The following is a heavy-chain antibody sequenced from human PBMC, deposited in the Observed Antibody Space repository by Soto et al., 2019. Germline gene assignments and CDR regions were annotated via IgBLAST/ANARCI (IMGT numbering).Heavy chain of an antibody. CDR2: IIGGGGST. D-gene: IGHD6-19*01. Sequence: PGGSLRLSCAASGFRFSNYAMSWVRQTPGGGLEWVSAIIGGGGSTFSADSVKGRFTTSRDNSQKKLYLHMNSLRAEDTAIYYCAKEIAVSGEGAFDIWGQGTMVTVSS. J-gene: IGHJ3*02. CDR1: GFRFSNYA. CDR3: AKEIAVSGEGAFDI. V-gene: IGHV3-23*01.